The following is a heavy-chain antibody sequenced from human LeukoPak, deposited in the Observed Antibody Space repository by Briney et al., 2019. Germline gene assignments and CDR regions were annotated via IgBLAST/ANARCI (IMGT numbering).Heavy chain of an antibody. CDR3: ARDRGGNDFWSGYYSNWFDP. Sequence: ASVKVSCKASGYTFTSYYMHWVRQAPGQGLEWMGIINPSGGSTSYAQKFQGRVTMTRDMSTSTVYMELSSLRSEDTAVYYCARDRGGNDFWSGYYSNWFDPWGQGTLVTVSS. CDR1: GYTFTSYY. CDR2: INPSGGST. V-gene: IGHV1-46*01. D-gene: IGHD3-3*01. J-gene: IGHJ5*02.